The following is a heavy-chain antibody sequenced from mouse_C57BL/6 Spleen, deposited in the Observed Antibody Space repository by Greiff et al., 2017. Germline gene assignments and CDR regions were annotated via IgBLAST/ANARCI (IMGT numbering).Heavy chain of an antibody. Sequence: QVQLQQPGAELVMPGASVKLSCKASGYTFPSSWMHWVKQRPGQGLEWIGEIDPSVSYTNYKQKFKGKSTLTVDKSSSTAYMQLSSLPSEDSAVYYGARQGSTMREYFDYWGQGTTLTVSS. CDR1: GYTFPSSW. V-gene: IGHV1-69*01. CDR2: IDPSVSYT. D-gene: IGHD2-4*01. CDR3: ARQGSTMREYFDY. J-gene: IGHJ2*01.